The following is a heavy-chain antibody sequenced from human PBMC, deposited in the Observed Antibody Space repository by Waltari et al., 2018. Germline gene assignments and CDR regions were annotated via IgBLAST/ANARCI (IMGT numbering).Heavy chain of an antibody. CDR3: ARVIGPYDAFDI. CDR1: GFNVSDHY. J-gene: IGHJ3*02. CDR2: LYVIGTT. Sequence: EVQLVESGGDLIQPGGSLRLSCAVSGFNVSDHYMTWVRQAPGKGLGWVSVLYVIGTTYYAGSVKGRFIISGDTDKNTLYLQMNSLRAEDTAVYFCARVIGPYDAFDIWGQGTHVTVSS. V-gene: IGHV3-53*03.